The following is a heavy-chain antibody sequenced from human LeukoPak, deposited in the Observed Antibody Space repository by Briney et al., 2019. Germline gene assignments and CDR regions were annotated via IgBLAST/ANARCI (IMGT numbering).Heavy chain of an antibody. J-gene: IGHJ4*02. CDR2: ISYDGSNK. Sequence: GGSLRLSCAASGFTFSSYGMHWVRQAPGKGLEWVAVISYDGSNKYYADSVKGRFTISRDNSKNTLYLQMNSLRAEDTAVYYCAKEGHSGWSYFDYWGQGTLVTVSS. CDR3: AKEGHSGWSYFDY. V-gene: IGHV3-30*18. D-gene: IGHD6-19*01. CDR1: GFTFSSYG.